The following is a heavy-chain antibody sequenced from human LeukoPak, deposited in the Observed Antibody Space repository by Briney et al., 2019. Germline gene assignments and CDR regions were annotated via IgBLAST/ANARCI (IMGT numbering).Heavy chain of an antibody. CDR2: IDSDGSRT. CDR3: ARYSYGMDV. Sequence: GGSLRLSCAASGLTFSTYAMSWVRQPPGKGLLWVSRIDSDGSRTTYADSVNGRFTISRDNAKNTLYLQMNSLRVEDTAVYYCARYSYGMDVWGQGTTVTVSS. V-gene: IGHV3-74*01. J-gene: IGHJ6*02. CDR1: GLTFSTYA.